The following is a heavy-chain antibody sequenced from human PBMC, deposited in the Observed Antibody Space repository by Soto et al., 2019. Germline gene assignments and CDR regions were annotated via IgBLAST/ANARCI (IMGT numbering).Heavy chain of an antibody. CDR3: ARAQGKVPAAELDY. J-gene: IGHJ4*02. CDR1: GFTFSSYS. CDR2: ISSSSSTI. Sequence: EVQLVESGGGLVQPGGSLRLSCAASGFTFSSYSMNWVRQAPGKGLEWVSYISSSSSTIYYADSVKGRFTISRDNAKNSLYLQMNSLRDEDTSVYYCARAQGKVPAAELDYWGQGTLVTVSS. D-gene: IGHD2-2*01. V-gene: IGHV3-48*02.